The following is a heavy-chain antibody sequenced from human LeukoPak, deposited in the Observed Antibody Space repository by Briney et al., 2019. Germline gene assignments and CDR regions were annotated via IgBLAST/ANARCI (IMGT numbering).Heavy chain of an antibody. J-gene: IGHJ4*02. CDR2: MNPNSGST. D-gene: IGHD2-2*03. Sequence: GASVKVSCKASGYTFTGYYMHWVRQAPGQGLEWMGWMNPNSGSTDYAQKFRGRVTMTRDTSMSTAHMEVTRLGSDDTALYFCARGGYCGRTSCSIGEYFDYWGQGTLVTASS. V-gene: IGHV1-2*02. CDR3: ARGGYCGRTSCSIGEYFDY. CDR1: GYTFTGYY.